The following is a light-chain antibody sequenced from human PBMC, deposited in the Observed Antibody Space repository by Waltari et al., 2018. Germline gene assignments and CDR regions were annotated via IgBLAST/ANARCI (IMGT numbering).Light chain of an antibody. CDR2: AAS. J-gene: IGKJ2*01. CDR3: QQYNNWPPMYT. Sequence: EMVMTQSPATLSVSPGERATLASRASYRVSRNLAWYRQKPGQSPRLLIYAASTRATGVPARFSGGGSGTEFTLTISNMQSEDFSVYYCQQYNNWPPMYTFGQGTKLEIK. CDR1: YRVSRN. V-gene: IGKV3-15*01.